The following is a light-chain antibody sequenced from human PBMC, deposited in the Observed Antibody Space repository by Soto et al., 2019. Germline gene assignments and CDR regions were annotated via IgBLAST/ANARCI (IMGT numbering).Light chain of an antibody. CDR1: QSIDSE. Sequence: DIQMTQFPSTLSASEADRVTITCRASQSIDSELAGYQQQPGKAPKFLIYKVSTLDSGVPSRFSGSGSGTEFTLTISSLQPDDFGTYYCQQHKSYPRTFGQGTKVEIK. J-gene: IGKJ1*01. CDR3: QQHKSYPRT. V-gene: IGKV1-5*03. CDR2: KVS.